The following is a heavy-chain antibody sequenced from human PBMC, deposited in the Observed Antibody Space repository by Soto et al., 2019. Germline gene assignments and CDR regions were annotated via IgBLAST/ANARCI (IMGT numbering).Heavy chain of an antibody. V-gene: IGHV1-18*01. Sequence: ASVPVSCKTSGYTFPSYGIIWVRQAPGQGLEWMGWISAYNGNTKYAQKLQGRVTMTTDTSTSTAYMEPRSLRSDDTAVYYCARDLTPGVVDHGGQGTLVTVSS. CDR2: ISAYNGNT. D-gene: IGHD3-22*01. CDR1: GYTFPSYG. J-gene: IGHJ4*02. CDR3: ARDLTPGVVDH.